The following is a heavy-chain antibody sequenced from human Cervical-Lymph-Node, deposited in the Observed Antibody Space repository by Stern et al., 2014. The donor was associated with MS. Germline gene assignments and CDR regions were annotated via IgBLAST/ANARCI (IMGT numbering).Heavy chain of an antibody. V-gene: IGHV4-61*01. CDR2: IYYGAST. CDR1: GDSISRRSYY. J-gene: IGHJ4*02. CDR3: ARDGYSSTEYYLEY. D-gene: IGHD2-2*01. Sequence: QVQLVESGPGLVKPSETLSLTCTVSGDSISRRSYYWSWIRQPPGKGLEWIGFIYYGASTKYNPSLNSRVTILQDSSKNQISLKLNSVTAADSAVYYCARDGYSSTEYYLEYWGQGILVTVSS.